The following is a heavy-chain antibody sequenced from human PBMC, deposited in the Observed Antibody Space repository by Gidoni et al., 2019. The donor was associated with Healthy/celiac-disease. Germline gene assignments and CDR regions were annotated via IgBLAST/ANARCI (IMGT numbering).Heavy chain of an antibody. CDR1: GFTFDDYA. V-gene: IGHV3-9*01. CDR2: ISWNSGSI. Sequence: EVQLVESGGVLVQPGRSLRLSCAASGFTFDDYAMHWVRQAPGKGLEWVSGISWNSGSIGYADSVKGRFTISRDNAKNSLYLQMNSLRAEDTALYYCAKDIFLGYGDYSTDYYYGMDVWGQGTTVTVSS. J-gene: IGHJ6*02. CDR3: AKDIFLGYGDYSTDYYYGMDV. D-gene: IGHD4-17*01.